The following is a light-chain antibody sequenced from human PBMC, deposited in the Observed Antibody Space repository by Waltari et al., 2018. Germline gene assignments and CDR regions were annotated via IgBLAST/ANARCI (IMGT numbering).Light chain of an antibody. CDR3: QQSKIWPA. J-gene: IGKJ1*01. CDR2: GAS. V-gene: IGKV3-15*01. CDR1: QGISSD. Sequence: EIVMTQSPATLSVSPGDRVNPPCKASQGISSDLAWYQQKPGQAPRLLIFGASTRATGVPARFRGSASGTEFTLTISSLQSEDFGVYYCQQSKIWPAFGQGTKVEIK.